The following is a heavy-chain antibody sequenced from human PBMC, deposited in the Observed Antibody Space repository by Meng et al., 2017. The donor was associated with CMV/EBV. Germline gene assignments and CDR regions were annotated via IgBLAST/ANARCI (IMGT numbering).Heavy chain of an antibody. D-gene: IGHD4/OR15-4a*01. Sequence: GESLKISCAAFGFSINNYWMDWVRQAPGKGLEWVANIRQDGSETHYVDSVKGRFTISRDNAKKSLYLQTNSLRADDTALYYCARVYDYGGAHYGMDVWGHGTTVTVSS. CDR3: ARVYDYGGAHYGMDV. J-gene: IGHJ6*02. V-gene: IGHV3-7*01. CDR2: IRQDGSET. CDR1: GFSINNYW.